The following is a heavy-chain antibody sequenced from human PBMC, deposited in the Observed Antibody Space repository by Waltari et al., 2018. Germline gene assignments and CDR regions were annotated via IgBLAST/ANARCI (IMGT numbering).Heavy chain of an antibody. CDR2: IYYSGST. CDR1: GGSISSYY. CDR3: ARVGRAWYFDL. J-gene: IGHJ2*01. V-gene: IGHV4-59*01. D-gene: IGHD3-10*01. Sequence: QVQLQESGPGLVKPSETLSLTCTVSGGSISSYYWSWIRQPPGKGLEWIGYIYYSGSTNDNPSLKSRVTISVDTSKNQFSLKLSSVTAADTAVYYCARVGRAWYFDLWGRGTLVTVSS.